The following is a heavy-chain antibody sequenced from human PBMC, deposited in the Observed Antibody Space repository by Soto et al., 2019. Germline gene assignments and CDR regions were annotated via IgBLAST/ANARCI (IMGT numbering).Heavy chain of an antibody. CDR1: GFTFSSYA. V-gene: IGHV3-23*01. CDR2: ISGSGGST. J-gene: IGHJ4*02. D-gene: IGHD6-13*01. CDR3: AKAITDSSSWYRNFDY. Sequence: WGSLRLSCAASGFTFSSYAMSWVRQAPGKGLEWVSAISGSGGSTYYADSVKGRFTISRDNSKNTLYLQMNSLRAEDTAVYYCAKAITDSSSWYRNFDYWGQGTLVTVSS.